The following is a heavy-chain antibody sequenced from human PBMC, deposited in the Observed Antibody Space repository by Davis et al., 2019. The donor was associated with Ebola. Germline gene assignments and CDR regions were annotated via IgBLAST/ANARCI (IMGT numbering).Heavy chain of an antibody. CDR1: GGSFSGYY. J-gene: IGHJ6*03. CDR2: INHSGST. V-gene: IGHV4-34*01. Sequence: PGGSLRLSCAVYGGSFSGYYWSWLRQPPGKGLEWIGEINHSGSTNYNPSLKSRATISVDTSKNQFSLRLTSVTAADTALYYCARAAHEKFGYYHYYYMDVWGKGTAVTVSS. CDR3: ARAAHEKFGYYHYYYMDV. D-gene: IGHD3-10*01.